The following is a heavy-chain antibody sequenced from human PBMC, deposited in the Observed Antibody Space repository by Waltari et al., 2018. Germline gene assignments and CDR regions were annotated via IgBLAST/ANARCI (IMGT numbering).Heavy chain of an antibody. D-gene: IGHD6-13*01. V-gene: IGHV3-74*01. CDR3: ARGAAAGTGWYFDL. J-gene: IGHJ2*01. CDR2: INRDGSST. Sequence: EVQLVESGGGLVQPGGSLRLSCAASGFTFSSYWMHWVRQAPGKGLVWVSRINRDGSSTSYADSVKGRFTISRDNAKNTLYLQMNSLRAEDTAVYYCARGAAAGTGWYFDLWGRGTLVTVSS. CDR1: GFTFSSYW.